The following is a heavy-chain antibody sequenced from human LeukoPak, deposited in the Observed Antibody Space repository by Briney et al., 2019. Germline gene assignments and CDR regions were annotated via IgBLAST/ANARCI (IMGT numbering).Heavy chain of an antibody. D-gene: IGHD6-13*01. V-gene: IGHV4-59*01. CDR3: ARAPIAAAGVWFDP. CDR2: IYYSGST. CDR1: GGSISSYY. Sequence: SETLSLTCTVSGGSISSYYWSWIRQPPGKGLEWIGYIYYSGSTNYNPSLKSRVTISVDTSKNQFSLKLSSVTAADTAMYYCARAPIAAAGVWFDPWGQGTLVTVSS. J-gene: IGHJ5*02.